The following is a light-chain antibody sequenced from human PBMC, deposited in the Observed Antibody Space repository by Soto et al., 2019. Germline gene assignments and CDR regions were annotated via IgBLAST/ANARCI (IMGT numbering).Light chain of an antibody. V-gene: IGKV1-5*03. CDR3: QQYYTYSRT. CDR2: KAS. Sequence: DIQMTQSPSTLSASVGDRLTITCRASQSISTWLAWYQQKPGKAPKLLIYKASTLESGVPSRFSGSGSGTEFTLTISSLQPDDFATYYCQQYYTYSRTFGQGTKVEIK. J-gene: IGKJ1*01. CDR1: QSISTW.